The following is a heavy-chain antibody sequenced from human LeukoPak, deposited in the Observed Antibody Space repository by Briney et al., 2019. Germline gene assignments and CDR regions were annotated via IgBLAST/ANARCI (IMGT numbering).Heavy chain of an antibody. CDR3: ARLASPYYYDSSAYYRFDN. D-gene: IGHD3-22*01. CDR1: GGSISSSSYY. J-gene: IGHJ4*02. Sequence: SETLSLTCTVSGGSISSSSYYWGWIRQPPGKGLEWIGSIYYSGSTYYNPSLKSRVTISVDTSKNHFSLKLSSVTAADTAVYYCARLASPYYYDSSAYYRFDNWGQGILVPVSS. CDR2: IYYSGST. V-gene: IGHV4-39*02.